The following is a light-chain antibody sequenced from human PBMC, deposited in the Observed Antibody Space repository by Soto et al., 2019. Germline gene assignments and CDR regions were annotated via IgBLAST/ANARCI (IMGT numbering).Light chain of an antibody. Sequence: DIQMTQSPSSLSASVGDRVTITCRASQGVRNDLGWFQQKPGRAPKLLIFDGARLESGVPSRFSGSGSGTEFTFTISSLQPEDFATYYCQQYNKFSPTFGQGTKVDIK. CDR1: QGVRND. J-gene: IGKJ1*01. CDR3: QQYNKFSPT. V-gene: IGKV1-17*01. CDR2: DGA.